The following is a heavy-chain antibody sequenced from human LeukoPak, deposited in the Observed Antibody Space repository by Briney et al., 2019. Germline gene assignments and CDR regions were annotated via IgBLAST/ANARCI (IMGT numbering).Heavy chain of an antibody. D-gene: IGHD2-8*01. V-gene: IGHV4-59*01. Sequence: PSETLSLTCTVSGGSISSYYWSWIRQPPGKRLEWIGYIYYSGSTNYNPSLKSRVTISVDTSKNQFSLKLSSVTAADTAVYYCARNGARYYYGMDVWGQGTTVTVSS. J-gene: IGHJ6*02. CDR2: IYYSGST. CDR3: ARNGARYYYGMDV. CDR1: GGSISSYY.